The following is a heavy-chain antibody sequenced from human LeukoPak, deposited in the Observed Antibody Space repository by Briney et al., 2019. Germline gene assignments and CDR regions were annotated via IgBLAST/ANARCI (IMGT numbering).Heavy chain of an antibody. Sequence: PGGSLRLSCAASQFTFSDYYIGWIRQAPGQGLEWVSYISSSGNTKYYGDSVKGRFTISRDNAKNTLYLQMNSLRAEDTAVYYCARDHKVAFDYWGQGTLVTVSS. CDR1: QFTFSDYY. V-gene: IGHV3-11*04. D-gene: IGHD2-15*01. CDR2: ISSSGNTK. CDR3: ARDHKVAFDY. J-gene: IGHJ4*02.